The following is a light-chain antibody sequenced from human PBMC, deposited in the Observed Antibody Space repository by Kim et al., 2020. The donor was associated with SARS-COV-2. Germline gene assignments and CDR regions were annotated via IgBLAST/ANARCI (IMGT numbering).Light chain of an antibody. CDR1: TSNIGNNY. V-gene: IGLV1-51*01. CDR2: DEN. J-gene: IGLJ1*01. CDR3: GAWDDSLSAYV. Sequence: GQSVTISCTGSTSNIGNNYVSWYQQLPGTAPKILVYDENKRPSGIPDRFSGAKSGASATLGITGLQTGDEADYYCGAWDDSLSAYVFGTGTKVTVL.